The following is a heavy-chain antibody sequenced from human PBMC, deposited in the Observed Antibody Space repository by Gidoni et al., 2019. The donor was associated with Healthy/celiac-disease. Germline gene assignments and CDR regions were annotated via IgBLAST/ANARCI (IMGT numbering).Heavy chain of an antibody. V-gene: IGHV1-18*01. CDR2: ISAYNGNT. CDR1: GYTFPSYV. J-gene: IGHJ6*03. Sequence: QVQLVQSGAEVKKPGASVKVSCKASGYTFPSYVISWVRQAPGQGLEWMGWISAYNGNTNYAQKLQGRVTMTTDTSTSTAYMELRSLRSDDTAVYYCARGLLGRGVKRNYYYYYMDVWGKGTTVTVSS. CDR3: ARGLLGRGVKRNYYYYYMDV. D-gene: IGHD7-27*01.